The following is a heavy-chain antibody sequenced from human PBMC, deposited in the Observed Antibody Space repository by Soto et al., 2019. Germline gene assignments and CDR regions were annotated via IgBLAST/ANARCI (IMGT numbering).Heavy chain of an antibody. D-gene: IGHD4-17*01. CDR3: ARDLDVTTVTTSFDS. Sequence: ASVKVSCKTSGFTFSKYYMHWLRQVPGQGLEWVGVINPSGRTTSYAQKFLGRVTVTRDASTATVYLELNSLRSGDTAVYYCARDLDVTTVTTSFDSWGQGTLVNVYS. J-gene: IGHJ4*02. CDR2: INPSGRTT. CDR1: GFTFSKYY. V-gene: IGHV1-46*01.